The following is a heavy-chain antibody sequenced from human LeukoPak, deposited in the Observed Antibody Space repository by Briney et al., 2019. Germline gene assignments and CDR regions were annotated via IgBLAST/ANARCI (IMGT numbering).Heavy chain of an antibody. J-gene: IGHJ3*02. Sequence: SETLSLTCSVSGGSISSYYWSWIRQPPGKGLEWIGYIYYSGSTNYNPSLKSRVTISLDTSKNQFSLKLSSVTAADTAVYYCARARVVRYFDRQPMSAFDIWGQGTMVTVSS. V-gene: IGHV4-59*12. CDR1: GGSISSYY. CDR2: IYYSGST. CDR3: ARARVVRYFDRQPMSAFDI. D-gene: IGHD3-9*01.